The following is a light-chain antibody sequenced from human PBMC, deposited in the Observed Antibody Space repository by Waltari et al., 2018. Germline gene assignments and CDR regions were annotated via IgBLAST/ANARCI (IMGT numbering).Light chain of an antibody. CDR1: NSNIGAGSG. J-gene: IGLJ2*01. V-gene: IGLV1-40*01. CDR3: QSYDSSLSGVL. Sequence: QSVLTQPPSVSGAPGQRVTISCTGSNSNIGAGSGVHWYQQLPGTAPKLLIYGNNTRPSGVPDRFSGSKSGTSASLAITGLQAEDEADYYCQSYDSSLSGVLFGGGTKLTVL. CDR2: GNN.